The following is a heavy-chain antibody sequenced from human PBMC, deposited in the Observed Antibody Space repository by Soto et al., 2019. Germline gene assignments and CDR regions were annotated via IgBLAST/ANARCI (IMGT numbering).Heavy chain of an antibody. V-gene: IGHV1-3*01. J-gene: IGHJ6*02. Sequence: ASVKVSCKASGYTFTSYAMHWVRQAPGQRLEWMGWINAGNGNTKYSQKFQGRVAITRDTSASTAYMELSSLRSEDTAVYYCARVLRYFDWLSDYGMDVWGQGTTVTVSS. CDR1: GYTFTSYA. D-gene: IGHD3-9*01. CDR3: ARVLRYFDWLSDYGMDV. CDR2: INAGNGNT.